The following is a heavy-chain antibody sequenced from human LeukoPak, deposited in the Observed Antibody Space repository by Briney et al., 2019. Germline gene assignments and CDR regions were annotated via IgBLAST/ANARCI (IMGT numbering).Heavy chain of an antibody. CDR3: ARGPYYDFWSGFRLDGYYYYMDV. CDR1: GYTFTSYY. V-gene: IGHV1-8*03. CDR2: MNPNSGNT. Sequence: ASVKVSCKASGYTFTSYYMHWVRQATGQGLEWMGWMNPNSGNTGYAQKFQGRVTITRNTSISTAYMELSSLRSEDTAVYYCARGPYYDFWSGFRLDGYYYYMDVWGKGTTVTVSS. D-gene: IGHD3-3*01. J-gene: IGHJ6*03.